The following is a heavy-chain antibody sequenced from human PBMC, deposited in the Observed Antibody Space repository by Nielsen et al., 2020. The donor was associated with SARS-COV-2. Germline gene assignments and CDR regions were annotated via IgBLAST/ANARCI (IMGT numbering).Heavy chain of an antibody. CDR1: GYTFTSYD. J-gene: IGHJ6*02. CDR3: ASGRYYPQYYYYYYGMDV. CDR2: MNPNSGNT. V-gene: IGHV1-8*01. Sequence: ASVKVSCKASGYTFTSYDINWVRQATGQGLEWMGWMNPNSGNTGYAQKFQGRVTMTRNTSISTAYMELSSLRSEDTAVYYCASGRYYPQYYYYYYGMDVWGQGTTVTVSS. D-gene: IGHD3-10*01.